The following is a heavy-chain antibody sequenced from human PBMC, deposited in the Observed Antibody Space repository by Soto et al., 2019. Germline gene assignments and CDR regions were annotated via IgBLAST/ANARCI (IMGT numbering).Heavy chain of an antibody. CDR3: ARVATGTTNWFDP. CDR1: AFSVYY. D-gene: IGHD1-1*01. Sequence: RASVKVSCKAPAFSVYYLHWVRQAPGQGLEWMGGIIPIFGTANYAQKFQGRVTITADESTSTAYMELSSLRSEDTAVYYCARVATGTTNWFDPWGQGTLVTVSS. V-gene: IGHV1-69*13. J-gene: IGHJ5*02. CDR2: IIPIFGTA.